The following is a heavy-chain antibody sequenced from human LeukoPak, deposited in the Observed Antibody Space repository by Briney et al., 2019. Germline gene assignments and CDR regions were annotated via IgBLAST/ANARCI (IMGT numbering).Heavy chain of an antibody. J-gene: IGHJ6*03. Sequence: SETLSLTCTVSGYSISSGYYWGWLRQPPGKGLEWIGSIYHSGSTYYNPSLKSRVTISVDTSKNQFSLKLSSVTAADTAVYYCARALEDIVVVPAAIRFYYYYYMDVWGKGTTVTVSS. CDR1: GYSISSGYY. D-gene: IGHD2-2*02. V-gene: IGHV4-38-2*02. CDR2: IYHSGST. CDR3: ARALEDIVVVPAAIRFYYYYYMDV.